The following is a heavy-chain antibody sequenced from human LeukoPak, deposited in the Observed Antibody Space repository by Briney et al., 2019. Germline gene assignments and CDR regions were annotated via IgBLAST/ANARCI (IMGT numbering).Heavy chain of an antibody. CDR1: GFTFADAW. D-gene: IGHD6-19*01. CDR2: VKSKSDGGTT. V-gene: IGHV3-15*01. J-gene: IGHJ3*01. CDR3: TTTVAVTGTRGIFDF. Sequence: PGGSLRFSCEASGFTFADAWMNWVRQAPGKGLEWVGRVKSKSDGGTTEYASPVKDRTIISRDDAKNTLNLQMNSLKTEDTAVYYCTTTVAVTGTRGIFDFWGQGTVVPVAS.